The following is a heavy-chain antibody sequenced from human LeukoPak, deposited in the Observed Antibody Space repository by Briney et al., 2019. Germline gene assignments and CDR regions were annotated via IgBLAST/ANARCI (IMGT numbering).Heavy chain of an antibody. V-gene: IGHV1-18*01. CDR2: ISAYNGNT. D-gene: IGHD5-12*01. J-gene: IGHJ3*02. CDR1: GYTFTSYG. CDR3: ARGRKRSGYDLDAFDI. Sequence: ASVKVSCKASGYTFTSYGISWVRQAPGQGLEWMGWISAYNGNTNYAQKLQGRVTMTTDTSTSTVYMELSSLRSEDTAVYYCARGRKRSGYDLDAFDIWGQGTMVTVSS.